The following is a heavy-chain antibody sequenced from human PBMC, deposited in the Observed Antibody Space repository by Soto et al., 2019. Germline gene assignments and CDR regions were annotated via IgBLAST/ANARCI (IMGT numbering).Heavy chain of an antibody. J-gene: IGHJ4*02. CDR2: IYSSGST. V-gene: IGHV4-59*01. Sequence: ETLSLTCTVSGGSINDFYWSWIRQPPGKGLELIGYIYSSGSTDYNPSLKGRVTISVDTSKNHFSLKLRSVTAADTAVYYCARVGGVAARTFDYWGQGTLVTVSS. CDR1: GGSINDFY. CDR3: ARVGGVAARTFDY. D-gene: IGHD6-6*01.